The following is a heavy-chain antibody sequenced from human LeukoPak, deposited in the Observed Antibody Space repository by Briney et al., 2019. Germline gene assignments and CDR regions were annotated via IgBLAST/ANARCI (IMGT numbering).Heavy chain of an antibody. D-gene: IGHD3-22*01. CDR1: GGSISSGGYY. Sequence: SETLSLTCTVSGGSISSGGYYWSWIRQHPGKGLEWIGYIYYSGSTYYNPSLKSRVTISVDTSKNQFSLKLSSVTAADTAVYYCARDDYYDSSGLGPWGQGTLVTVSS. J-gene: IGHJ5*02. V-gene: IGHV4-31*03. CDR2: IYYSGST. CDR3: ARDDYYDSSGLGP.